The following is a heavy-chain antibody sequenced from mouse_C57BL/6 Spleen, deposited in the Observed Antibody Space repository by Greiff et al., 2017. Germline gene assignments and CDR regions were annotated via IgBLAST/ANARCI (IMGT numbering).Heavy chain of an antibody. D-gene: IGHD1-2*01. CDR3: ARGGLRPFAY. CDR1: GYTFTDYY. Sequence: EVQLQQSGPELVKPGASVKISCTASGYTFTDYYMNWVKQSHGKSLEWIGDINPNNGGTSYNQKFKGKATLTVDKSSSTAYMELRSLTSEDSAVYYCARGGLRPFAYWGQGTLVTVSA. CDR2: INPNNGGT. J-gene: IGHJ3*01. V-gene: IGHV1-26*01.